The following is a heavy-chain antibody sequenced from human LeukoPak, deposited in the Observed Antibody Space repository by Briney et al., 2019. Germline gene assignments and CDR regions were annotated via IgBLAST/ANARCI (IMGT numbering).Heavy chain of an antibody. D-gene: IGHD2-15*01. V-gene: IGHV1-18*04. CDR3: ARDRYGYCGGGSCFLFDY. Sequence: GASVKVSFKASGYSFHDFGISWVRQAPGQGLEWMGWISTEIGNTNYAQRLQGRVTMTGDTSTSTVCMELTSLTSDDTAVYYCARDRYGYCGGGSCFLFDYWGQGTLVTVSS. CDR1: GYSFHDFG. CDR2: ISTEIGNT. J-gene: IGHJ4*02.